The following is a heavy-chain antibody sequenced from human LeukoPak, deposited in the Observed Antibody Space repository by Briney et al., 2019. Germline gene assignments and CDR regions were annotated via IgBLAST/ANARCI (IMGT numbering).Heavy chain of an antibody. V-gene: IGHV4-39*07. J-gene: IGHJ5*02. CDR1: GGSISSSSYY. D-gene: IGHD2-15*01. Sequence: PSETLSLTCTVSGGSISSSSYYWGWIRQPPGKGLEWIGSIYYSGSTYYNPSLKSRVTISVDTSKNQFSLKLSSVTAADTAVYYCARDPGYCSGGSCYSWGFDPWGQGTLVTVSS. CDR2: IYYSGST. CDR3: ARDPGYCSGGSCYSWGFDP.